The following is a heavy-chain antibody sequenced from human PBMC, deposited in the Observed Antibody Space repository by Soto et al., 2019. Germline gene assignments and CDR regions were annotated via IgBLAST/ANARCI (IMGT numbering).Heavy chain of an antibody. V-gene: IGHV3-30*18. Sequence: ESVGGVVQPGRSLRLSCAASGFTFSSYGMHWVRQAPGKGLEWVAVISYDGSNKYYADSVKGRFTISRDNSKNTLYLQMNSLRAEDTAVYYCAKDGGKAAGYYYYYGMDVWGQGTTVTVSS. CDR1: GFTFSSYG. CDR2: ISYDGSNK. CDR3: AKDGGKAAGYYYYYGMDV. D-gene: IGHD2-15*01. J-gene: IGHJ6*02.